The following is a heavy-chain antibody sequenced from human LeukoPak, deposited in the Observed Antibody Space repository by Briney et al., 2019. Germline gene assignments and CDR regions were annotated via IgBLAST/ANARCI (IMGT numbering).Heavy chain of an antibody. CDR2: IRYDGSNK. Sequence: PGGSLRLSCAASGFTFSSYGMHWVRQAPGKGLEWVAFIRYDGSNKYYADSVKGRFTISRDNSKNTLYLQMNSLRAEDTAVYYCAKDPWGYFDWLLPSDHWGQGTLVTVSS. V-gene: IGHV3-30*02. CDR3: AKDPWGYFDWLLPSDH. J-gene: IGHJ5*02. CDR1: GFTFSSYG. D-gene: IGHD3-9*01.